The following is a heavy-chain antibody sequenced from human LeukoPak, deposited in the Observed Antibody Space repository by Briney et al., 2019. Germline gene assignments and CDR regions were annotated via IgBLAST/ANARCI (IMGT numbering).Heavy chain of an antibody. CDR2: IIPIFGTA. V-gene: IGHV1-69*06. CDR3: ARVDILTGYYFFDS. CDR1: GYTFTDYG. Sequence: ASVKVSCKASGYTFTDYGISWVRQAPGQGLEWMGGIIPIFGTANYAQKFQGRVTITADKSTSTAYMELSSLRSEDTAVYYCARVDILTGYYFFDSWGQGTLVTVSS. J-gene: IGHJ4*02. D-gene: IGHD3-9*01.